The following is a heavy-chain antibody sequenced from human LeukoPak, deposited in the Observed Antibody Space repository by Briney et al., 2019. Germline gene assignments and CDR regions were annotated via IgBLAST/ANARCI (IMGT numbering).Heavy chain of an antibody. CDR3: ARVQYGDYPYYFDY. CDR2: IGPGGDI. D-gene: IGHD4-17*01. CDR1: GFSFTAYS. V-gene: IGHV3-48*01. Sequence: EGSLRLSCAASGFSFTAYSMNWVRQAPGRGLEWISYIGPGGDIYYADSVTGRFTVSRDIAKNSLYLQMNGLRVEDTAVYYCARVQYGDYPYYFDYWGQGTLVTVSS. J-gene: IGHJ4*02.